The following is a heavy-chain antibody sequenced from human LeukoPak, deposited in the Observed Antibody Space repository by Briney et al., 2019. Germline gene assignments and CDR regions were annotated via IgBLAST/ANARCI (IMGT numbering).Heavy chain of an antibody. J-gene: IGHJ6*02. D-gene: IGHD1-7*01. CDR3: ARDPTYTISGTLGMDV. CDR1: GFTVSSNY. CDR2: IYSGGST. Sequence: GGSLRLSCAASGFTVSSNYMNWVRQAPGKGLEWVSVIYSGGSTYYANSVKGRFTISRDNSKNTLYLQMNSLRAEDTAVYYCARDPTYTISGTLGMDVWGQGTTVTVSS. V-gene: IGHV3-66*01.